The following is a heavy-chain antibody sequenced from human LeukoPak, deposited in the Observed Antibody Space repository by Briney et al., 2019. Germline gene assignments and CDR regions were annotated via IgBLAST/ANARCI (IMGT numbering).Heavy chain of an antibody. D-gene: IGHD3-10*01. CDR3: ATRRWCGESYGMDV. V-gene: IGHV1-18*01. CDR1: GYTFSSYG. Sequence: ASVEVSCRASGYTFSSYGISWVRQAPGQAFEWMGWINTYNGNTNYAQKLQGRVTMTTDTSTSTAYMEVRSLRSDDTAVYYCATRRWCGESYGMDVWGQGTAVTVSS. CDR2: INTYNGNT. J-gene: IGHJ6*02.